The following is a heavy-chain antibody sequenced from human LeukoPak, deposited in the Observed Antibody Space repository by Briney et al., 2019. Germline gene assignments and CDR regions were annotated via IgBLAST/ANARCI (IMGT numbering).Heavy chain of an antibody. Sequence: PGGSLRLSCGASGFTFSSYWMHWVRQAPGKGLVWVSRINNDGSSTSYADSVKGRFTISRDNSKNTLYLQMNSLRAEDTAVYYCATYSGSYSLGYWGQGTLVTVSS. D-gene: IGHD1-26*01. V-gene: IGHV3-74*01. CDR2: INNDGSST. J-gene: IGHJ4*02. CDR1: GFTFSSYW. CDR3: ATYSGSYSLGY.